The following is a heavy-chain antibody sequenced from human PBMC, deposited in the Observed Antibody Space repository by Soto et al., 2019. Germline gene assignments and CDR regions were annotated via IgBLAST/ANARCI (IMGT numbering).Heavy chain of an antibody. CDR1: GYTFINYV. J-gene: IGHJ6*02. Sequence: GASVKVSCKTSGYTFINYVINWVRQAPGQGLEWMGSSSAYNGNTNYAQKFQGWVTMTRDTSISTAYMELSRLRSDDTAVYYCARGLGTVTIQDGAENYYYYGMDVWG. CDR2: SSAYNGNT. CDR3: ARGLGTVTIQDGAENYYYYGMDV. V-gene: IGHV1-18*01. D-gene: IGHD4-17*01.